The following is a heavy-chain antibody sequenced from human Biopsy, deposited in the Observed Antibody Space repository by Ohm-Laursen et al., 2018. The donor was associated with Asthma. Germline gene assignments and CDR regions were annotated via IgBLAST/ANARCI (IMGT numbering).Heavy chain of an antibody. CDR1: GDSIDSGDYS. V-gene: IGHV4-30-2*06. CDR2: IYRNGDT. J-gene: IGHJ4*02. Sequence: TLSLTCAVSGDSIDSGDYSWTWIQQSPGVGLEWIGYIYRNGDTYYNPTLKNRVTIPIDRSKNQFSLRLRSVTAADTAVYYCARGWNCGGDCYSLDSWGQGTLVTVSS. CDR3: ARGWNCGGDCYSLDS. D-gene: IGHD2-21*02.